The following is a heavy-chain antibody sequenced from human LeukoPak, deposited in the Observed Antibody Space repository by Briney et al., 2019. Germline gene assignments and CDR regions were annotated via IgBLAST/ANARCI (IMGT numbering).Heavy chain of an antibody. CDR3: AKSVPHDYGDYEGPLDY. Sequence: GGSLRLSCAASGFTFSSYAMSWVRQAPGKGLEWVSGISGSGGSTYYADCGKGRFTLSRDNSKKTLFLQINSLRAEDTAVYYCAKSVPHDYGDYEGPLDYWGQGTLVTVSS. D-gene: IGHD4-17*01. J-gene: IGHJ4*02. CDR1: GFTFSSYA. V-gene: IGHV3-23*01. CDR2: ISGSGGST.